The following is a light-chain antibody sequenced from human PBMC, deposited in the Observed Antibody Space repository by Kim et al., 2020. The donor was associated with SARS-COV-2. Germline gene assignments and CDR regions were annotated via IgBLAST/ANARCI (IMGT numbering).Light chain of an antibody. Sequence: DIQMTQSPSSLSASVGDRVTITCRASQDISNYLAWIQLKPGKAPKLLIYAASALQPGVPSRFSGSGSGTDFTLTVTSLQPEDVATYYCQKCDSAPWTFGQGTKVYI. CDR1: QDISNY. CDR2: AAS. V-gene: IGKV1-27*01. J-gene: IGKJ1*01. CDR3: QKCDSAPWT.